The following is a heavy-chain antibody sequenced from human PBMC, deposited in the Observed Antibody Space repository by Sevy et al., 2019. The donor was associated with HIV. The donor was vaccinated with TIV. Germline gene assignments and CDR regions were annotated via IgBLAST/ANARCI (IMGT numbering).Heavy chain of an antibody. CDR2: INQDGSER. D-gene: IGHD3-3*01. CDR1: GFTFSRFW. J-gene: IGHJ4*02. V-gene: IGHV3-7*03. CDR3: ARGGVLEWPLGPFDY. Sequence: GGSLRLSCAASGFTFSRFWMSWVRQAPGKGLEWVANINQDGSERYYVDSVKGRLTISRDNAKNSLYLQMNGLRGEDTAVFFCARGGVLEWPLGPFDYWGQGTLVTVSS.